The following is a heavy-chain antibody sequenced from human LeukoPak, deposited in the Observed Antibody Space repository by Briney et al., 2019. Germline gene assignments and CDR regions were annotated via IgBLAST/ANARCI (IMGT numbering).Heavy chain of an antibody. Sequence: PSETLSLTCTVSGGSISSYYWSWIRQPPGKGLEWIGHIYYSGSTNYNPSLKSRVTISVDTSKNQFSLKLSSVTAADTAVYYCARHLWFGEDPHPFDPWGQGTLVTVSS. CDR2: IYYSGST. CDR1: GGSISSYY. D-gene: IGHD3-10*01. J-gene: IGHJ5*02. CDR3: ARHLWFGEDPHPFDP. V-gene: IGHV4-59*08.